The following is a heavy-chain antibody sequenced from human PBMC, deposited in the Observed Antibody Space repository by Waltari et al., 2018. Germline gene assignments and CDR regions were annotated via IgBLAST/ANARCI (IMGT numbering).Heavy chain of an antibody. CDR3: ARTWGYSPPLGWFDP. CDR2: ISHSGVT. Sequence: QVQLHQWGAGLLQPSETLSLTCAVYGGPFPDYSWSWIRQPPGRGLEWIGEISHSGVTHYNPSLRSRVTMSVDTIKKHFSLKLTSLTAADTAVYFCARTWGYSPPLGWFDPWGQGTRVTISS. CDR1: GGPFPDYS. V-gene: IGHV4-34*01. D-gene: IGHD2-2*02. J-gene: IGHJ5*02.